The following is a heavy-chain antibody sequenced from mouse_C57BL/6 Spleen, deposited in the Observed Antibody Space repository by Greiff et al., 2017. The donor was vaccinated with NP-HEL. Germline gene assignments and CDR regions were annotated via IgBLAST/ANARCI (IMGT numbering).Heavy chain of an antibody. Sequence: VQLQQSGAELVRPGTSVKVSCKASGYAFTNYLIEWVKQRPGQGLEWIGVINPGSGGTNYNEKFKGKATLTADKSSSTAYMQLSSLTSEDSAVYFCAGGPLRLAYWGQGTLVTVSA. CDR1: GYAFTNYL. CDR2: INPGSGGT. CDR3: AGGPLRLAY. V-gene: IGHV1-54*01. J-gene: IGHJ3*01.